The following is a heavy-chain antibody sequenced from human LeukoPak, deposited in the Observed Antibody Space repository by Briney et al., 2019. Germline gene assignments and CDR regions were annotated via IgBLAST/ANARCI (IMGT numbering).Heavy chain of an antibody. CDR2: IYYSGST. Sequence: SETLSLTCAVYGGSFSGYYWSWIRQHPGKGLEWIGYIYYSGSTYYNPSLKSRVTISVDTSKDQFSLKLSSVTAADTAVYYCARAGGADYGDYLYLDAFDIWGQGTMVTVSS. V-gene: IGHV4-31*11. CDR1: GGSFSGYY. D-gene: IGHD4-17*01. CDR3: ARAGGADYGDYLYLDAFDI. J-gene: IGHJ3*02.